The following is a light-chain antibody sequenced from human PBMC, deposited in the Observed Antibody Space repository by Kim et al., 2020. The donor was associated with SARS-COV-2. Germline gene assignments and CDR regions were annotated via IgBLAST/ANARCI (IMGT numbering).Light chain of an antibody. CDR3: YSTDSSGNGV. Sequence: SYELTQPPSVSVSPGQTARITCSGDGLPKKFLYWYQQKSGQAPLLVIHEDNKRPSGIPERLSASSSGTLATLTITGAQVEDEAAYYFYSTDSSGNGVFGGGTQLTVL. V-gene: IGLV3-10*01. CDR1: GLPKKF. J-gene: IGLJ3*02. CDR2: EDN.